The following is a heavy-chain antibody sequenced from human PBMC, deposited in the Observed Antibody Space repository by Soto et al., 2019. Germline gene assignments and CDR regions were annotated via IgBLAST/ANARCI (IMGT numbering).Heavy chain of an antibody. CDR1: GGSISISY. CDR3: ARGLPTPHPNLGMDV. V-gene: IGHV4-59*08. Sequence: PSETLSLTSTVSGGSISISYFSWIWQPPGKGLEWIGYIYYSGSTYYNPSLKSRVTISVDTSKNQFSLKLSSVTAADTAVYYCARGLPTPHPNLGMDVWGQGTTVTGSS. D-gene: IGHD2-15*01. CDR2: IYYSGST. J-gene: IGHJ6*02.